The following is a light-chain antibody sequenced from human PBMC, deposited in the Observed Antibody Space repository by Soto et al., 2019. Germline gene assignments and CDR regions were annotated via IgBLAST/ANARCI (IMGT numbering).Light chain of an antibody. CDR2: GAS. CDR3: QQYGGSPRP. Sequence: EIVLTQSPGTLSLSPGERATLSCRASQSVTKSLAWYQQKPGQAPRLLIYGASSRATGIPDRFSGSGSGTDFTLTISRLEPEDFAVYCCQQYGGSPRPFGQGTKVE. CDR1: QSVTKS. J-gene: IGKJ1*01. V-gene: IGKV3-20*01.